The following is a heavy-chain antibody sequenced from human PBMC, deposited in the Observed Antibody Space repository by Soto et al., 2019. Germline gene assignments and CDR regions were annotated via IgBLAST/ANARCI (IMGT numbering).Heavy chain of an antibody. CDR1: GYTFSTYW. Sequence: PGESLKISCKGSGYTFSTYWIAWARQMPGKGLEWMGIIYPGESDTRYNPPFQGQVTISVDKSVNTAYLQWRSLKASDTAMYYCARQRDFWSGHFSYYYNGMDVWGQGTTVTVSS. CDR2: IYPGESDT. CDR3: ARQRDFWSGHFSYYYNGMDV. D-gene: IGHD3-3*01. J-gene: IGHJ6*02. V-gene: IGHV5-51*01.